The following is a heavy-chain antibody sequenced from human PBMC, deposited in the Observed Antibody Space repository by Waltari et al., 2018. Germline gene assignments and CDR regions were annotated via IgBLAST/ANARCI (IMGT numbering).Heavy chain of an antibody. CDR3: ARDAPPSRSLTPFDY. V-gene: IGHV1-69*12. Sequence: QVQLVQSGAEVTKPGSSVTVSCKASGGTFSSYAISWVRQAPGQGLEWMGGIIPIFGTANYAQKFQGRVTITADESTSTAYMELSSLRSEDTAVYYCARDAPPSRSLTPFDYWGQGTLVTVSS. CDR1: GGTFSSYA. CDR2: IIPIFGTA. D-gene: IGHD2-2*01. J-gene: IGHJ4*02.